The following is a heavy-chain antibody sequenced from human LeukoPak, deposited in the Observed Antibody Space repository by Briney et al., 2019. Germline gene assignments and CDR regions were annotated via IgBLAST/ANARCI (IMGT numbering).Heavy chain of an antibody. CDR1: GGSISSYY. V-gene: IGHV4-59*12. J-gene: IGHJ5*02. D-gene: IGHD3-10*01. Sequence: SETLSLTCTVSGGSISSYYWSWIRQPPGKGLEWIGYIYYSGSTNYNPSLKSRVTISVDTSKNQFSLKLSSVTAADTAVYYCARDRSPLLGFDPWGQGTLVTVSS. CDR3: ARDRSPLLGFDP. CDR2: IYYSGST.